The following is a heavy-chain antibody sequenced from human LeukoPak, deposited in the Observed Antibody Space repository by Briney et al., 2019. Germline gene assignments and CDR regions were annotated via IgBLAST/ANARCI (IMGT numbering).Heavy chain of an antibody. Sequence: SETLSLTCTVSGGPISSGGYYWSWIRQPPGKGLEWIGYIYHSGSTYYNPSLKSRVTISVDTSKNQFSLKLSSVTAADTAVYYCVLWSGYFSDAFDIWGQGTMVTVSS. J-gene: IGHJ3*02. CDR1: GGPISSGGYY. D-gene: IGHD3-3*01. CDR3: VLWSGYFSDAFDI. V-gene: IGHV4-30-2*01. CDR2: IYHSGST.